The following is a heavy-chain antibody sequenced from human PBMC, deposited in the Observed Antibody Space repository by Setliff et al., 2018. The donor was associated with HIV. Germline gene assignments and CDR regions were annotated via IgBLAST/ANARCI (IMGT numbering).Heavy chain of an antibody. D-gene: IGHD3-10*01. V-gene: IGHV4-39*01. J-gene: IGHJ4*02. CDR1: GDSIISATYF. CDR2: ISYTGST. CDR3: ARHKVLSFFGELLPPYFDY. Sequence: PSETLSLTCTVSGDSIISATYFWGWIRQPPGKGPEWIGTISYTGSTYYNPSLKSRVTMSVDTSEDQFSLMLSSVTAADTAVYFCARHKVLSFFGELLPPYFDYWGQGAPVTVSS.